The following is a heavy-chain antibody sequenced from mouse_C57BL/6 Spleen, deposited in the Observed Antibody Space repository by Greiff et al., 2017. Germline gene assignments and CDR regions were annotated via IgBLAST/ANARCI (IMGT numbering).Heavy chain of an antibody. Sequence: QVQLQQPGAELVKPGASVKLSCKASGYTFTSYWMHWVKQRPGRGLEWIGRIDPNSGGTKYNEKFKGKATLTVDKPSSTAYMQLSSLTSEDSAVYYCARRDYSNYLYAMDYWGQGTSVTVSS. CDR3: ARRDYSNYLYAMDY. CDR1: GYTFTSYW. D-gene: IGHD2-5*01. CDR2: IDPNSGGT. V-gene: IGHV1-72*01. J-gene: IGHJ4*01.